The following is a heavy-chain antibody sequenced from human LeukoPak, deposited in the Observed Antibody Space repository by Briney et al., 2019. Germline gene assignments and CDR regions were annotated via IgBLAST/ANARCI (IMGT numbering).Heavy chain of an antibody. CDR3: ARASSTALRAFDI. CDR2: INHSGST. D-gene: IGHD2-2*01. Sequence: LRLSCAASGFTFSSYAMSWIRQPPGKGLEWIGEINHSGSTNYNPSLKSRVTISVDTSKNQFSLKLSSVTAADTAVYYCARASSTALRAFDIWGQGTMVTVSS. J-gene: IGHJ3*02. CDR1: GFTFSSYA. V-gene: IGHV4-34*01.